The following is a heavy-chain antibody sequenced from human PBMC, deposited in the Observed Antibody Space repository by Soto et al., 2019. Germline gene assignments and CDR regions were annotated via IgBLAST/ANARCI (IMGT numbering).Heavy chain of an antibody. CDR1: GGAFSGYY. CDR2: INHSGST. D-gene: IGHD6-13*01. CDR3: ARHTGYSIPYGMDV. Sequence: SGTLSLTCAVYGGAFSGYYWSWIRPPPGKGLEWIGEINHSGSTNYNPSLKSRVTISVDTSKNQFSLKLSSVTAADTAVYYCARHTGYSIPYGMDVRGQGTTVTVSS. V-gene: IGHV4-34*01. J-gene: IGHJ6*02.